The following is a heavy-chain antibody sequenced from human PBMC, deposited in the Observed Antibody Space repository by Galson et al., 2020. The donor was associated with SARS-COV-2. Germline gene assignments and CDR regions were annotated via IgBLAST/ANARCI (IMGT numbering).Heavy chain of an antibody. CDR3: ARIAEYSGYVPPRSYYYYYGMDV. CDR1: GFTFSSYS. V-gene: IGHV3-21*01. Sequence: GGSLRLSCAASGFTFSSYSMNWVRQAPGKGLEWVSSISSSSSYIYYADSVKGRFTISRDNAKNSLYLQMNSLRAEDTAVYYCARIAEYSGYVPPRSYYYYYGMDVWGQGTTVTVSS. J-gene: IGHJ6*02. D-gene: IGHD5-12*01. CDR2: ISSSSSYI.